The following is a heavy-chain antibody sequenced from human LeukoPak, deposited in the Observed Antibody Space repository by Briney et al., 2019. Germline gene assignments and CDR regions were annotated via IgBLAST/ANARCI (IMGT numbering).Heavy chain of an antibody. CDR3: ARSPAGRSSSWYESDAFDI. V-gene: IGHV3-21*01. D-gene: IGHD6-13*01. J-gene: IGHJ3*02. Sequence: GGSLRLSCAASGFTFSSYGMHWVHQAPGKGLEWVSSIRSSSSYIYYADSVKGRFTISRDNAKNSLYLQMNSLRAEDTAVYYCARSPAGRSSSWYESDAFDIWGQGTMVTVSS. CDR2: IRSSSSYI. CDR1: GFTFSSYG.